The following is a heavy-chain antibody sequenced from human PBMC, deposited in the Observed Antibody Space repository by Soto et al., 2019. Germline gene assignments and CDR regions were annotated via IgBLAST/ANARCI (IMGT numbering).Heavy chain of an antibody. V-gene: IGHV4-39*01. D-gene: IGHD3-10*01. Sequence: PSETLSLTCTVSGGSISSSSYYWGWIRQPPGKGLEWIGSIYYSGSTYYNPSLKSRVTISVDTSKNQFSLKLSSVTAADTAVYYCARFAAHMVRGVIIRGPFDYWGQGTLVTVSS. CDR1: GGSISSSSYY. CDR3: ARFAAHMVRGVIIRGPFDY. J-gene: IGHJ4*02. CDR2: IYYSGST.